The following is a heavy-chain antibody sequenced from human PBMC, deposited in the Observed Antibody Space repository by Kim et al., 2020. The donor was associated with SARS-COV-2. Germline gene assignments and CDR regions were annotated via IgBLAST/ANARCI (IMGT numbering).Heavy chain of an antibody. J-gene: IGHJ5*01. V-gene: IGHV4-59*11. CDR1: GAYITNHY. CDR2: VYHSGST. Sequence: SETLSLTCTVSGAYITNHYWSWIRQPPGKGLEWIGNVYHSGSTSYNPSLKSRVTMSVETSKRQFSLQVTSVTTADTAIYYFVREGYFDGGRFFFDSWG. CDR3: VREGYFDGGRFFFDS. D-gene: IGHD2-15*01.